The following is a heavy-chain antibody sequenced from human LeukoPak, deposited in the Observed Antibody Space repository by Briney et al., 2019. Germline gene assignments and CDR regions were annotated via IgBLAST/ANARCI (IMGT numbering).Heavy chain of an antibody. CDR2: INPNSGGT. Sequence: ASVKVSCKASGYTFTGYYMHWVRQAPGQGLEWMGWINPNSGGTNYAQKFQGRVTMTRDTSISTAYMELSRLRSDDTAVYYCARDKHYYGSGSLDPWGQGNLVTVSS. D-gene: IGHD3-10*01. CDR1: GYTFTGYY. J-gene: IGHJ5*02. CDR3: ARDKHYYGSGSLDP. V-gene: IGHV1-2*02.